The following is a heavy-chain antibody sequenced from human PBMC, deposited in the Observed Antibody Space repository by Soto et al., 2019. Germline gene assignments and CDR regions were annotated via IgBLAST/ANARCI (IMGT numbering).Heavy chain of an antibody. CDR1: GGSFSGYY. CDR2: INHSGST. V-gene: IGHV4-34*01. J-gene: IGHJ4*02. Sequence: ETLSLTCAVYGGSFSGYYWSWIRQPPGKGLEWIGEINHSGSTNYNPSLKSRVTISVDTSKNQFSLKLSSVTAEDTAVYYCANCESAVPATYWGQGALVTVSS. D-gene: IGHD2-21*02. CDR3: ANCESAVPATY.